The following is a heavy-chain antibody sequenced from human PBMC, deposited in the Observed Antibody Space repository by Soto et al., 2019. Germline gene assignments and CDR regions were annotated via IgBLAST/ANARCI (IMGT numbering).Heavy chain of an antibody. CDR2: IYNSGST. D-gene: IGHD3-16*01. CDR3: AQGPGLRPKSIRGEPNTPFGR. CDR1: GGSISSYY. J-gene: IGHJ4*02. Sequence: QVQLQESGPGLVKPSETLSLTCTVSGGSISSYYWGWIRQPPGKGLEWIGYIYNSGSTNYNPSLKSRSTISGVTSKNPFPLRPTPVTAADTAVYYLAQGPGLRPKSIRGEPNTPFGRWGQGTLVTVSS. V-gene: IGHV4-4*08.